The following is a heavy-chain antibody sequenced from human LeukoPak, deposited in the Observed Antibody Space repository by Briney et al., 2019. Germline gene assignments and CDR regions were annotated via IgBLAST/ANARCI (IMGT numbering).Heavy chain of an antibody. CDR1: GFTFSAYW. Sequence: GGSLRLSCAASGFTFSAYWMSWVRQAPGKGLEWVANIKQGGSDKYYVDSVKGRFTISRDNAKNSLYLQMNSLRAEDTAAYYCARKTVVGSYFDYWGQGTPVTVSS. CDR3: ARKTVVGSYFDY. J-gene: IGHJ4*02. V-gene: IGHV3-7*03. D-gene: IGHD4-23*01. CDR2: IKQGGSDK.